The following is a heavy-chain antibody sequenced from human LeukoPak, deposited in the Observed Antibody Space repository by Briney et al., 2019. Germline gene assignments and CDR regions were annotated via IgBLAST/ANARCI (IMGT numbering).Heavy chain of an antibody. CDR1: GFTFSSYS. V-gene: IGHV3-48*01. J-gene: IGHJ4*02. CDR3: ARGRDYGDYSYDY. D-gene: IGHD4-17*01. Sequence: GGSLRLSCAASGFTFSSYSMNWVRQAPGKGLEWVSYISSSSSTIYYADSVKGRFTISRDNSKNTLYLQMNSLRAEDTAVYYCARGRDYGDYSYDYWGQGTLVTVSS. CDR2: ISSSSSTI.